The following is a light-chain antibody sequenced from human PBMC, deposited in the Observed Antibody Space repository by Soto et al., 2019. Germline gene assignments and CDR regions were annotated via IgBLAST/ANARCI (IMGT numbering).Light chain of an antibody. CDR1: SSDVGGYNY. J-gene: IGLJ2*01. CDR3: SSYTSSSIYVV. Sequence: QSALTQPASVSGSPGQSITISCTGTSSDVGGYNYVSWYQQHPCKAPKVMIYDVSNRPSGVSNRFSGSKSGNTASLTISGLQAEDEADYYCSSYTSSSIYVVFGGGTKLTVL. V-gene: IGLV2-14*03. CDR2: DVS.